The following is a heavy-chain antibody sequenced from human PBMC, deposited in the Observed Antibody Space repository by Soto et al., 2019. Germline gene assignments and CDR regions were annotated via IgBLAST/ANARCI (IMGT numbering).Heavy chain of an antibody. V-gene: IGHV3-30*18. CDR1: GFTFSSYG. D-gene: IGHD4-17*01. CDR3: AKDPTTDSIGY. CDR2: ISYDGSNK. Sequence: QVQLVESGGGVVQPGRSLRLSCAASGFTFSSYGMHWVRQAPGKGLEWVAVISYDGSNKYYADSVKGRFTISRDNSKNPLYLQMNSLRAEDTAVYYCAKDPTTDSIGYWGQGTLVTVSS. J-gene: IGHJ4*02.